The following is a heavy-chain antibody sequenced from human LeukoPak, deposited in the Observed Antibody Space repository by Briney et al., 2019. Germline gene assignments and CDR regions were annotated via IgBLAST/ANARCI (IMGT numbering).Heavy chain of an antibody. Sequence: SETLSLTCTVSGGSISSYYWSWIRQPPGKGLEWIGYIYYSGSTNYNPSLKSRVTISVDTSKNQFSLKLSSVTAADTAVYYCARRDYCSGGSCYDYWGQGTLVTVSS. CDR1: GGSISSYY. V-gene: IGHV4-59*01. CDR3: ARRDYCSGGSCYDY. D-gene: IGHD2-15*01. J-gene: IGHJ4*02. CDR2: IYYSGST.